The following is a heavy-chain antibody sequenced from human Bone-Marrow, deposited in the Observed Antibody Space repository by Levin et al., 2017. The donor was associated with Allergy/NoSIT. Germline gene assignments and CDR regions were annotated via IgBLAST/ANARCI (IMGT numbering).Heavy chain of an antibody. D-gene: IGHD5-24*01. Sequence: PGGSLRLSCTVSGVTFSSHTMNWFRQAPGKGLEWVSFIRSSNSNTYYADSVRGRFTISRDNAKNTLYLQMNSLRADDTAVYYCARSNSRDGYNYYFDNWGQGTLVTVSS. J-gene: IGHJ4*02. CDR3: ARSNSRDGYNYYFDN. CDR2: IRSSNSNT. CDR1: GVTFSSHT. V-gene: IGHV3-21*01.